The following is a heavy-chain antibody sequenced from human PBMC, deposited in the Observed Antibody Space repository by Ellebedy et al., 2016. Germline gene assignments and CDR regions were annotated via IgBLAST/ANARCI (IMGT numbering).Heavy chain of an antibody. J-gene: IGHJ3*01. Sequence: GSLRLSCSVFGLSFTNSSFAWLRQPPGKGLEWIAEILHTATTDYSPSLKGRVTISQDTSKNQFSLNLNSVTAADTARYYCARLVGLGSDRVPLVLAFDVWGHGTMVSVSS. CDR3: ARLVGLGSDRVPLVLAFDV. D-gene: IGHD2-8*02. CDR1: GLSFTNSS. V-gene: IGHV4-34*12. CDR2: ILHTATT.